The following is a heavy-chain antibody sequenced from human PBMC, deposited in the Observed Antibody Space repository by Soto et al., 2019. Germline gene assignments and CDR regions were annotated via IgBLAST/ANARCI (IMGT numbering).Heavy chain of an antibody. Sequence: GGSLRLSCAASGFTFSSYGMAWVRQAPGKGLEWVSGNSGSGVTTSSADSVKGRFTVSRDNSKNTLYLQMNSLRAGDTAVYHCAKLRYFDCSAHNSFEHWGQGTPVTVSS. CDR1: GFTFSSYG. CDR2: NSGSGVTT. J-gene: IGHJ5*02. D-gene: IGHD3-9*01. V-gene: IGHV3-23*01. CDR3: AKLRYFDCSAHNSFEH.